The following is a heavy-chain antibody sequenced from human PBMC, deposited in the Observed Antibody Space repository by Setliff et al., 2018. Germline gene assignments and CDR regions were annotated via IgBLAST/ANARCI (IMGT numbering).Heavy chain of an antibody. V-gene: IGHV3-30*02. J-gene: IGHJ4*02. Sequence: PGGSLRLSCAASGFTFSSYGMHWVRQAPGKGLEWVAFIRYDGSNKYYADSVKGRFTISRDNSKNTLYLQMNSLRAEDTAVYYCAKGLPYDILTGTFLDYWGQGTLVTVS. CDR2: IRYDGSNK. D-gene: IGHD3-9*01. CDR3: AKGLPYDILTGTFLDY. CDR1: GFTFSSYG.